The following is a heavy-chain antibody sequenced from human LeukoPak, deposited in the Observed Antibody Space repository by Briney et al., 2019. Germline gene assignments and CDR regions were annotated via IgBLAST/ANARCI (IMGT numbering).Heavy chain of an antibody. CDR3: AREFDVVVPAAIRYYYGMDV. D-gene: IGHD2-2*02. V-gene: IGHV4-34*01. Sequence: SETLSLTCAVYGGSFSGYYWSWIRQPPGKGLEWIGEINHSGSTNYNPSLKSRVTISVDTSKNQFSLKLSSVTAADTAVYHCAREFDVVVPAAIRYYYGMDVWGQGTTVTVSS. CDR2: INHSGST. CDR1: GGSFSGYY. J-gene: IGHJ6*02.